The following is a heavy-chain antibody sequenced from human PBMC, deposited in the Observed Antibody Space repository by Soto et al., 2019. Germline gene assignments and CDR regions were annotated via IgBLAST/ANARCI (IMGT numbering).Heavy chain of an antibody. CDR1: GYPVTAYY. CDR3: ARGGGVGVAGSAAFDM. D-gene: IGHD3-3*01. V-gene: IGHV1-2*02. Sequence: QLHLVQSGAVVKKPGTSVTVSCSASGYPVTAYYMHWVRQAPGRGLEWMGGINPATGAAKYTQTFQGRVTMARDTSTGTVFMELSGLTSADPAVFYWARGGGVGVAGSAAFDMWGQGTLVTVSS. J-gene: IGHJ3*02. CDR2: INPATGAA.